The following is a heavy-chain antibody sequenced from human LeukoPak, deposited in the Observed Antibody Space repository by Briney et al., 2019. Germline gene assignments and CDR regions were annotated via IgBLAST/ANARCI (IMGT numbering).Heavy chain of an antibody. D-gene: IGHD4-23*01. V-gene: IGHV3-53*04. CDR3: ASSNYGGKQLDY. J-gene: IGHJ4*02. Sequence: GGSLRLSCAASGFTVSSNYMSWVRQAPGKGLEWVSVIYSGGSTYYADSVKGRFTIPRHNSKNTLYLQMNSLRAEDTAVYYCASSNYGGKQLDYWGQGTLVTVSS. CDR2: IYSGGST. CDR1: GFTVSSNY.